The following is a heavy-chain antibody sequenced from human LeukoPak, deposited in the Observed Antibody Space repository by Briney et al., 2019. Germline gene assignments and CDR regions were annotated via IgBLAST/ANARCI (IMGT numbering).Heavy chain of an antibody. CDR3: ARMRGGYVVDS. D-gene: IGHD5-12*01. V-gene: IGHV4-59*01. CDR2: IHYSGST. J-gene: IGHJ5*01. CDR1: GDSISTYY. Sequence: SETLSLTCTVSGDSISTYYWSWIRQPPGKGLEGIGYIHYSGSTNYNPSLKSRVTLSLYTSKNQFSLNLRSVTAADTGVYYCARMRGGYVVDSWGQGTLVTVSS.